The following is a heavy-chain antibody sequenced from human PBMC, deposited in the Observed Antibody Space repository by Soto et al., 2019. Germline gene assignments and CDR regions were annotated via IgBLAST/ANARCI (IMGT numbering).Heavy chain of an antibody. V-gene: IGHV4-4*02. Sequence: QVQLQESGPGLVKPSGTLSLTCTVSRVSVTSNKYWRWVRQSPGQALEWIGEIYHSGTTYYNPSRSGRVRISMDESKIQLSLILTSVTAADTAVYYCARDRRYCTDGGCSIMRDAFDVWGQGKLGTVSS. CDR3: ARDRRYCTDGGCSIMRDAFDV. CDR2: IYHSGTT. CDR1: RVSVTSNKY. J-gene: IGHJ3*01. D-gene: IGHD2-8*01.